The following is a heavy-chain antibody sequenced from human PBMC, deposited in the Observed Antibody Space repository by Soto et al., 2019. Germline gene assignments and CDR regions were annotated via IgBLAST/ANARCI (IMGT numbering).Heavy chain of an antibody. CDR2: IFYSGST. J-gene: IGHJ6*02. Sequence: QVQLQESGPGLVKPSQTLSLTCTVSGGSISSGDYYWSWIRQPPGKGLEWIGYIFYSGSTYYNPSLKSRVTISVDTSKNQFSLKLCFVTAADTAVYYCARDHYVYDILTGYGYYYGMDVWGQGTTVTVSS. D-gene: IGHD3-9*01. CDR1: GGSISSGDYY. CDR3: ARDHYVYDILTGYGYYYGMDV. V-gene: IGHV4-30-4*01.